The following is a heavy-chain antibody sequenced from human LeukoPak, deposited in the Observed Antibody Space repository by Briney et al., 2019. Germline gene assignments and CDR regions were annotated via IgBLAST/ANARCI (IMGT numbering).Heavy chain of an antibody. Sequence: ASVKVSCKVSGYTLTELSMHWVRQAPGKGLEWMGGFDPEDGETIYAQKFQGRVTMTEDTSTDTAYMELSSLRSEDTAVYYCATDRPVPMARKGYYYYMDVWGKGTTVTVSS. D-gene: IGHD3-10*01. CDR2: FDPEDGET. CDR1: GYTLTELS. CDR3: ATDRPVPMARKGYYYYMDV. V-gene: IGHV1-24*01. J-gene: IGHJ6*03.